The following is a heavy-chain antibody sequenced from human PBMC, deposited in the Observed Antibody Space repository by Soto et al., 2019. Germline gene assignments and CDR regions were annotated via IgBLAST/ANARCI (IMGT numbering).Heavy chain of an antibody. CDR3: ARELAGGCTA. J-gene: IGHJ5*02. CDR1: GYTFTSYD. D-gene: IGHD2-15*01. CDR2: MNPNSGNT. V-gene: IGHV1-8*01. Sequence: QVQLVQSGSEVKKPGASVKVSCKASGYTFTSYDINWVRQATGKGLEWMGWMNPNSGNTGYAQKVQGGATMTSHTSIRTAYLALSSLGSEDTAGYYCARELAGGCTAWGQGNLLTVSS.